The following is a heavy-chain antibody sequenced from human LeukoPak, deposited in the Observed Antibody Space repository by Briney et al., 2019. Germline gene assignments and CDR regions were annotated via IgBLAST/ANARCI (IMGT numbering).Heavy chain of an antibody. CDR2: TRGSGGST. V-gene: IGHV3-23*01. CDR1: AFTFSSYA. D-gene: IGHD4-23*01. J-gene: IGHJ4*01. Sequence: QPRESLRLSCAASAFTFSSYAMSCVSQAPGKLLEWDSSTRGSGGSTFYADSVTGRSRLSRDHPKNTPYLQMNSLRAADTGVSDCATEMSSDGGNSDGYFDNWGQGTLVTVSS. CDR3: ATEMSSDGGNSDGYFDN.